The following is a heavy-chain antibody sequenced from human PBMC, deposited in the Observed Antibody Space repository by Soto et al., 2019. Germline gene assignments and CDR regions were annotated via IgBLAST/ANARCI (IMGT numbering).Heavy chain of an antibody. V-gene: IGHV3-23*01. Sequence: PGGSLRLSCAASGFTFSSYAMSWVRQAPGKGLEWVSAISGSGGSTYYADSVKGRFTISRDNSKNTLYLQMNSLRAEDTAVYYCAKGKLVRVNYYYGMDVWGQGTTVTVSS. D-gene: IGHD6-13*01. CDR1: GFTFSSYA. CDR2: ISGSGGST. J-gene: IGHJ6*02. CDR3: AKGKLVRVNYYYGMDV.